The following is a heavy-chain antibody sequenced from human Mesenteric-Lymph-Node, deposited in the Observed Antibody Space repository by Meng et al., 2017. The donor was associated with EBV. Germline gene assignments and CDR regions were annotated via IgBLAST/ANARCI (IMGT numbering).Heavy chain of an antibody. CDR3: ARVEQWLLYFDY. J-gene: IGHJ4*02. V-gene: IGHV4-30-4*01. CDR1: GGSISSGGYY. Sequence: QVQLQESGPVLVQPSQTLSLTCAVSGGSISSGGYYWSWIRQPPGKGLEWIGYIYYSGSTYYNPSLKSRVTISVDTSKNQFSLKLSSVTAADTAVYYCARVEQWLLYFDYWGQGTLVTVSS. CDR2: IYYSGST. D-gene: IGHD6-19*01.